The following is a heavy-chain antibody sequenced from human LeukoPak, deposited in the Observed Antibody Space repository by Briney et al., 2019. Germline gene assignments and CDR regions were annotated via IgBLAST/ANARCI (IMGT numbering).Heavy chain of an antibody. CDR2: IYYSGST. J-gene: IGHJ6*02. CDR1: GGSISSGGYY. Sequence: PSETLSLTYTVSGGSISSGGYYWSWIRQHPGKGLEWIGYIYYSGSTYYNPSLKSRVTISVDRSKNQFSLKLSSVTAADTAVYYCARGTIYCTNGVCHISYGMDVWGQGTTVTVSS. CDR3: ARGTIYCTNGVCHISYGMDV. D-gene: IGHD2-8*01. V-gene: IGHV4-31*03.